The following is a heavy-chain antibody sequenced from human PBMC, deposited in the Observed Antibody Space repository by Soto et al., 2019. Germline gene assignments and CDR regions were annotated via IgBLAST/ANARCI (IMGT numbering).Heavy chain of an antibody. D-gene: IGHD3-10*01. CDR1: GYTFTSYY. Sequence: GASVKVSCKASGYTFTSYYMHWVRQAPGQGLEWMGIINPSGGSTSYAQKFQGRVTMTRDTSTSTVYMELSSLRSEDTAVYYCARAITMVRGVIRWFDPWGQGTLVTVPQ. CDR2: INPSGGST. V-gene: IGHV1-46*01. CDR3: ARAITMVRGVIRWFDP. J-gene: IGHJ5*02.